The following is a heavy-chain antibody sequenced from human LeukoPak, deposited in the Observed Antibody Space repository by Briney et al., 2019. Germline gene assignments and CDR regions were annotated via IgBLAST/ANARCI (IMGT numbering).Heavy chain of an antibody. V-gene: IGHV3-7*01. CDR1: GFTFSSYW. Sequence: GGSLRLSCAASGFTFSSYWMSWVRQAPGRGREWVANIKQDGSEKYYVDSVKGRFTISRDNAKNSLYLQMNSLRAEDTAVYYCARAARLLDAFDIWGQGTMVTVSS. CDR2: IKQDGSEK. D-gene: IGHD6-6*01. CDR3: ARAARLLDAFDI. J-gene: IGHJ3*02.